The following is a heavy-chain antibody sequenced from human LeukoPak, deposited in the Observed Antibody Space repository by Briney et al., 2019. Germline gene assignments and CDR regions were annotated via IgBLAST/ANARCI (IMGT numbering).Heavy chain of an antibody. Sequence: GGSLRLSCAASGFTFSSYWMTWVRQAPGKGLEWVAKIKQDGSEKYYVDSVKGRFTISRDNAKNSLYLQMNGLRAEDTAVYYCALSRTLDYWGQGTLVTVSS. CDR3: ALSRTLDY. CDR1: GFTFSSYW. J-gene: IGHJ4*02. V-gene: IGHV3-7*01. CDR2: IKQDGSEK. D-gene: IGHD6-13*01.